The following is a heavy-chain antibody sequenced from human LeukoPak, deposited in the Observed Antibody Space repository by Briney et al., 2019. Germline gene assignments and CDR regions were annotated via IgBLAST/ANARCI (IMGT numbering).Heavy chain of an antibody. CDR1: GYTFTSYG. J-gene: IGHJ4*02. D-gene: IGHD3-22*01. Sequence: ASVKVSCKASGYTFTSYGISWVRQAPGQGLEWMGWISAYNGNTNYAQKFQGRVTITADKSTSTAYMELSSLRSEDTAVYYCARLMDNNYDGSAFDYWGQGTLVTISS. V-gene: IGHV1-18*01. CDR2: ISAYNGNT. CDR3: ARLMDNNYDGSAFDY.